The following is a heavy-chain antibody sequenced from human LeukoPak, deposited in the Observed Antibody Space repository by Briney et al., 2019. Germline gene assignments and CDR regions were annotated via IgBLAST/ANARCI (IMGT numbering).Heavy chain of an antibody. CDR1: GFSFSTYA. J-gene: IGHJ4*02. CDR3: ARDRGRYYDSRGFFDS. Sequence: PGGSLRLSCAASGFSFSTYAMSWVRQAPGKGLEWVSGIRSSGANIHYADSVEGRFTISRDNSKDTLYLQMSSVRVDDTAVYYCARDRGRYYDSRGFFDSWGQGILVTVST. V-gene: IGHV3-23*01. D-gene: IGHD3-22*01. CDR2: IRSSGANI.